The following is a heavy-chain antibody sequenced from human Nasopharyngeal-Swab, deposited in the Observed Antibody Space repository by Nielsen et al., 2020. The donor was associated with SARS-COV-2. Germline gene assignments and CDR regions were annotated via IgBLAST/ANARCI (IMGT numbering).Heavy chain of an antibody. D-gene: IGHD3-9*01. J-gene: IGHJ4*02. Sequence: WVRQAPGQGLEWMGGIIPIFGTANYAQKFQGRVTITADESTSTAYMELSGLRSEDTAVYYCARDSLRYFDPYYFDYWGQGTLVTVSS. CDR2: IIPIFGTA. CDR3: ARDSLRYFDPYYFDY. V-gene: IGHV1-69*01.